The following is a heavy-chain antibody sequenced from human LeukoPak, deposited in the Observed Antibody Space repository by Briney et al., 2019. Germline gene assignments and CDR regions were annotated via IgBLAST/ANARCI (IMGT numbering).Heavy chain of an antibody. J-gene: IGHJ4*02. CDR2: ISSGGSHI. D-gene: IGHD1-26*01. CDR3: ARDLLASGDY. CDR1: GFTFSSYD. V-gene: IGHV3-21*01. Sequence: GGSLRLSCAASGFTFSSYDMNWVRQAPGQGLEWVSYISSGGSHIYYADSLKGRFTISRDNAKNSLYLQMNSLRVEDTAVYYCARDLLASGDYWGQGTLVTVSS.